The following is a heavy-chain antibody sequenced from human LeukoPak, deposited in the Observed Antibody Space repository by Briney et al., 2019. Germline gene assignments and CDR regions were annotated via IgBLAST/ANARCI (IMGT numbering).Heavy chain of an antibody. Sequence: SETLSLTCTVSGGSISSYYWSWIRQPPGKGLEWIGYIYYSGSTNYNPSLKSRVTISVDTSKNQFSLKLSSVTAADTAVYYCARGYSSSSYTDYWGQGTLVTASS. V-gene: IGHV4-59*01. J-gene: IGHJ4*02. D-gene: IGHD6-6*01. CDR2: IYYSGST. CDR3: ARGYSSSSYTDY. CDR1: GGSISSYY.